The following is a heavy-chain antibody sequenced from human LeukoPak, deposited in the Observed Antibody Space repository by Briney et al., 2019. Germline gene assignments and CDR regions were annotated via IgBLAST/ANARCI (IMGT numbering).Heavy chain of an antibody. CDR1: GFTFSSYG. D-gene: IGHD5-24*01. CDR3: AKDRGDGYNYDYYYGMDV. V-gene: IGHV3-30*18. Sequence: PGRSLRLSCAASGFTFSSYGMHWVRQAPGKGLEWVAVISYDGSNKYHADSVKGRFTISRDNSKNTLYLQMNSLRAEDTAVYYCAKDRGDGYNYDYYYGMDVWGQGTTVTVSS. J-gene: IGHJ6*02. CDR2: ISYDGSNK.